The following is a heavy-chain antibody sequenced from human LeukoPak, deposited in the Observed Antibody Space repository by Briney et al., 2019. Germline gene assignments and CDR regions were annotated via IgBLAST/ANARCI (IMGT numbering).Heavy chain of an antibody. CDR3: ARGAPHWYFDL. CDR1: GGSISSYY. CDR2: IYYSGST. J-gene: IGHJ2*01. V-gene: IGHV4-59*01. Sequence: SETLSLTCTVSGGSISSYYWSWIRQPPGKGLEWIGYIYYSGSTNYNPSLKSRVTISVDTSKNQFSLKLSSVTAADTAVYYCARGAPHWYFDLWGRGTLVTVSS.